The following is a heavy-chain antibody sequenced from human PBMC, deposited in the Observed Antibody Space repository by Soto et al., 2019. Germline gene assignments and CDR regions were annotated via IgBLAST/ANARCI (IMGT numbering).Heavy chain of an antibody. Sequence: PSETLSLTCTVSGGSISSGGYYWSWIRQHPGKGLEWIGYIYYSGSTNYNPPLKSRVTISVDTSKNQFSLKLSSVTAADTAVYYCVRGGSSGWYSDYWGQGTLVTVSS. D-gene: IGHD6-19*01. CDR1: GGSISSGGYY. J-gene: IGHJ4*02. CDR3: VRGGSSGWYSDY. CDR2: IYYSGST. V-gene: IGHV4-61*08.